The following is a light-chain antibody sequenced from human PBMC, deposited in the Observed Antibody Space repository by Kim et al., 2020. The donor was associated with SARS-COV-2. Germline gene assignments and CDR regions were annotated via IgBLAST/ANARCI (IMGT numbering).Light chain of an antibody. CDR2: DVS. CDR3: SSYTSSSTLV. J-gene: IGLJ2*01. Sequence: GHLIPISCTGTSSDVGGYIYVSWYQQHPGKAPKLMIYDVSNRPSGVSNRFSGSKSGNTASLTISGLQAEDEADYYCSSYTSSSTLVFGGGTQLTVL. V-gene: IGLV2-14*03. CDR1: SSDVGGYIY.